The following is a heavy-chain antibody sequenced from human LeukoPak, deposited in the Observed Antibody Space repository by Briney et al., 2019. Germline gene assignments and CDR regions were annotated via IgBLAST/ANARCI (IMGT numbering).Heavy chain of an antibody. J-gene: IGHJ3*02. CDR2: INHSGST. CDR3: ARDSSGYYHPDTFDI. V-gene: IGHV4-34*01. Sequence: ASETLSLTYCVYGGSFSGYYWSWIRQPPGKGLEWIGEINHSGSTNYNPSLKSRVTISVDTSKKQFSLKLSSVNAADTAVYYCARDSSGYYHPDTFDIWGQGTMVTVSS. CDR1: GGSFSGYY. D-gene: IGHD3-22*01.